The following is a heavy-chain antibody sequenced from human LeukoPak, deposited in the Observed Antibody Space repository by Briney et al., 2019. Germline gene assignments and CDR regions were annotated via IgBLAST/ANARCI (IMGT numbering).Heavy chain of an antibody. D-gene: IGHD3-9*01. V-gene: IGHV3-23*01. CDR2: IIGGGST. CDR1: GFTFRSYA. J-gene: IGHJ4*02. CDR3: ATYYDILTGYDY. Sequence: GGTLRLSCAASGFTFRSYAMSWVRQTPGKGLEWVSTIIGGGSTYYADSVKGRFTISRDNSKNTLHLQMNSLRAEDTAVYYCATYYDILTGYDYWGQGTLVTVSS.